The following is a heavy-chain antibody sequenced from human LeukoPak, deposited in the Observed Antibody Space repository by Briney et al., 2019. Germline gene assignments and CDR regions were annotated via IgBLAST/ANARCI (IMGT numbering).Heavy chain of an antibody. CDR3: AKGPQLGSGYHPDY. J-gene: IGHJ4*02. CDR1: GLTFSSVA. CDR2: ITGSDDTT. D-gene: IGHD3-22*01. V-gene: IGHV3-23*01. Sequence: GGSLSLSCALSGLTFSSVAMTWVRQAPGKGPEWVSTITGSDDTTYYADSVKGRFTISRDYSKNTLHLQMNSLRVEDTAIYYCAKGPQLGSGYHPDYWGQGTLVTVSS.